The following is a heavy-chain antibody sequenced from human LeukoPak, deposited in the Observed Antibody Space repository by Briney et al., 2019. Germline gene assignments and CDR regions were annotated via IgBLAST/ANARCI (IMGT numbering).Heavy chain of an antibody. J-gene: IGHJ3*02. CDR3: VRRRITMVRGPFALLDAFDI. CDR1: GYTFTSYD. CDR2: MNPNSGNT. V-gene: IGHV1-8*01. D-gene: IGHD3-10*01. Sequence: GASVKVSCKASGYTFTSYDINWVRQATGQGLEWMGWMNPNSGNTGYAQKFQGRVTMTRNTSISTAYMELSSLRSEDTAVYYCVRRRITMVRGPFALLDAFDIWGQGTMVTVSS.